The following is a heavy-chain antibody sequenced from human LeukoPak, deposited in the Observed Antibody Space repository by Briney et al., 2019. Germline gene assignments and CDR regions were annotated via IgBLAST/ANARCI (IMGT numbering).Heavy chain of an antibody. CDR3: ARLWDSSGYYSHFLDY. CDR2: IYPGDSDT. V-gene: IGHV5-51*01. J-gene: IGHJ4*02. Sequence: GESLKISCNGSGYSFTSYWIGWVRQMPGKGLEWMGIIYPGDSDTRYSPSFQGQVTISADKSISTAYLQWSSLKASDTAMYYCARLWDSSGYYSHFLDYWGQGTLVTVSS. CDR1: GYSFTSYW. D-gene: IGHD3-22*01.